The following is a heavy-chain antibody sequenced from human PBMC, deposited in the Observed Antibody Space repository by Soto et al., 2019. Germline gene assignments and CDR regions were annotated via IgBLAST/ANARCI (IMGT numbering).Heavy chain of an antibody. CDR1: GGSVSSRSHY. J-gene: IGHJ4*02. Sequence: SETLSLTCTVSGGSVSSRSHYWSWIRQPPGKGLEWIGYVYFTGTTNYNPSLKSRLTVSVDTATKQFSLKLRSVTAADTAVYYCAREGYRYDYFDYWGQGDLVTVSS. CDR3: AREGYRYDYFDY. V-gene: IGHV4-61*01. D-gene: IGHD5-18*01. CDR2: VYFTGTT.